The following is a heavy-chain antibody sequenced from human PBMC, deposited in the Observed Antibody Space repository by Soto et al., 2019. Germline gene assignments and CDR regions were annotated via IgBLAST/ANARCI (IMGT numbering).Heavy chain of an antibody. CDR3: ARGGGVGVAGSAAFDM. V-gene: IGHV1-2*02. CDR2: INPATGAA. D-gene: IGHD3-3*01. Sequence: QLHLVQSGAVVKKPGASVTVSCSASGYPVTAYYMHWVRQAPGRGLEWMGGINPATGAAKYTQTFPGRVTMTRDTSTSTFFMELSGLTSGDTAVFYCARGGGVGVAGSAAFDMWGQGTLVTVSS. J-gene: IGHJ3*02. CDR1: GYPVTAYY.